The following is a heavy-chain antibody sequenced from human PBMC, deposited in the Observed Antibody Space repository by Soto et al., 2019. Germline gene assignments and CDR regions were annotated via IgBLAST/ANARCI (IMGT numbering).Heavy chain of an antibody. J-gene: IGHJ5*02. Sequence: QVQLQESGPGLVKPSETLSLTCTVSGGSISSDYWSWIRQPPGKGLEWIGYIYYSGSTNYNPSLKRRVTISVDTSKNQFSLKLSSVTAADTAVYYCARELFGRSVWFDPWGQGTLVTVSS. D-gene: IGHD3-10*01. CDR1: GGSISSDY. V-gene: IGHV4-59*01. CDR3: ARELFGRSVWFDP. CDR2: IYYSGST.